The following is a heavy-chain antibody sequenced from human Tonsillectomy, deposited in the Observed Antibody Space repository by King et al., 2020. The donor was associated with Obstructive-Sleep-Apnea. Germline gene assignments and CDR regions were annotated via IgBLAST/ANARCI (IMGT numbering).Heavy chain of an antibody. CDR3: ARQSEILTAYFH. Sequence: VQLQESGPGLVKPSETLSLTCTVSGGSISSYFWSWIRQPPGKGLEWIVDIYYSGSTSYNPSLKSRVTISVDTSKNQFSLKLSSVTAADTAVYYCARQSEILTAYFHWGQGALVTVSS. CDR2: IYYSGST. CDR1: GGSISSYF. V-gene: IGHV4-59*08. J-gene: IGHJ4*02. D-gene: IGHD3-9*01.